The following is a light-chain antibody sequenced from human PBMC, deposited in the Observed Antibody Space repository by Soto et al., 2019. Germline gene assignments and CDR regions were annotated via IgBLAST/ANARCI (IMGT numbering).Light chain of an antibody. Sequence: DIVMTQSPLSLPVTPGEPASISCRSSQSLLHSNGYNYLDWYLQKPGQSPQLLIYLASIRASGVPDRVSGRAAGTDFTLKISRVEAEDVGVYYCMQALQSPPTFGQGTRLEIE. CDR1: QSLLHSNGYNY. CDR2: LAS. J-gene: IGKJ5*01. V-gene: IGKV2-28*01. CDR3: MQALQSPPT.